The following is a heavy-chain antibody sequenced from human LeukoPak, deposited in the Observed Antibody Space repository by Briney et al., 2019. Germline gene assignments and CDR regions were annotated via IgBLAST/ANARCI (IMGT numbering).Heavy chain of an antibody. CDR3: ARFGRPTLGPAARGHAFDI. Sequence: PSETLSLTCTVSGGSISSSSYYWSWIRQPPGKGLEWIGYIYYSGSTNYNPSLKSRVTISVDTSKNQFSLKLSSVTAADTAVYYCARFGRPTLGPAARGHAFDIWGQGTMVTVSS. CDR2: IYYSGST. D-gene: IGHD2-2*01. CDR1: GGSISSSSYY. V-gene: IGHV4-61*01. J-gene: IGHJ3*02.